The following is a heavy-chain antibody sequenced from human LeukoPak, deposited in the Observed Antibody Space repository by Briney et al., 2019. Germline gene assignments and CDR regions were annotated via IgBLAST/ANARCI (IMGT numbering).Heavy chain of an antibody. D-gene: IGHD5-12*01. J-gene: IGHJ4*02. Sequence: PGGSLRLSCAAAGFTFTNYGMHWVRQAPGKGLEWVAVIWYDGSNKYYADSVKGRFTISRDNSKNTLYLQMNSLRAEDTAEYYCARPISFHSSYVIDCWGQGTLVTVSS. CDR2: IWYDGSNK. CDR1: GFTFTNYG. CDR3: ARPISFHSSYVIDC. V-gene: IGHV3-33*01.